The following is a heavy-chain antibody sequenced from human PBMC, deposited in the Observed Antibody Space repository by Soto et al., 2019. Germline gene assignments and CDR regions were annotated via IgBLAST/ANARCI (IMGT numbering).Heavy chain of an antibody. V-gene: IGHV1-2*04. CDR3: ARGPAGGYFDY. CDR1: GYTFTDYY. J-gene: IGHJ4*02. Sequence: ASVKVSCKASGYTFTDYYMHWFRQAPGQGLEWMGWINPYSGGTNYAQRFQDWITMTRDKSISTAYMELSRLKSDDTAVYYCARGPAGGYFDYWGQGIPVTVSS. CDR2: INPYSGGT.